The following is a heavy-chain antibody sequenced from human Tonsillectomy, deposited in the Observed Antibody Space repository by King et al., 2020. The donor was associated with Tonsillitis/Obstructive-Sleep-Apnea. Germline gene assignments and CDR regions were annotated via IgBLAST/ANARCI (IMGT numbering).Heavy chain of an antibody. Sequence: VQLQQWGAGLLKPSETLSLTCAVYGGSFSGYYWSWIRQPPGKGLEWIGEINHSGSTNYNPSLKSRVTISVDTSKNQFYLKLSSVTAADTAVYYCARGGIEPARKYYYMDVWGKGTTVTVSS. CDR3: ARGGIEPARKYYYMDV. J-gene: IGHJ6*03. CDR2: INHSGST. D-gene: IGHD2-2*01. CDR1: GGSFSGYY. V-gene: IGHV4-34*01.